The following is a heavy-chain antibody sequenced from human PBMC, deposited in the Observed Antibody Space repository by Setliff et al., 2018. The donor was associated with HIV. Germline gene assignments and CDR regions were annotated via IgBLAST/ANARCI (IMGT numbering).Heavy chain of an antibody. V-gene: IGHV1-2*02. D-gene: IGHD2-15*01. J-gene: IGHJ4*02. CDR3: ARGYASGSGSYYYDY. Sequence: ASVKVSCKTSGYTFTNYDINWVRQATGQGLEWMGWINPNSGGTNSAQKFQGRVTMTRDTSINTAYMELSGLNSDDTAVYFCARGYASGSGSYYYDYWGQGTLVTVSS. CDR2: INPNSGGT. CDR1: GYTFTNYD.